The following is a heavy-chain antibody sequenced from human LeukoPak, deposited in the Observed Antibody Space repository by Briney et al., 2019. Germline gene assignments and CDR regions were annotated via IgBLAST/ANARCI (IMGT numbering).Heavy chain of an antibody. D-gene: IGHD3-16*01. CDR3: ARGQRGLIVHEQGIFDH. Sequence: SGKVSCKSSGGTFSIYAISWVRQAPGQGLGWVGGIIPIFGTANYAQKFQGRVTITADESTSTAYMELSSLRSEDTAVYYCARGQRGLIVHEQGIFDHWGQGTLVTVSS. CDR2: IIPIFGTA. V-gene: IGHV1-69*01. CDR1: GGTFSIYA. J-gene: IGHJ4*02.